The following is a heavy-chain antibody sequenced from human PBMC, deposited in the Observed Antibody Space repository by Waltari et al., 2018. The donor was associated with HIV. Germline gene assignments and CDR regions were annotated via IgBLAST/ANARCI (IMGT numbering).Heavy chain of an antibody. CDR3: ASSPSSGTRNDY. CDR1: GFTVISNY. V-gene: IGHV3-53*02. Sequence: EVQLVETGGGLIQPGGSLRLSCAASGFTVISNYMSWVRQAPGKGLEWVSVIYSGGSTYYADSVKGRFTISRDNSKNTLYLQMNSLRAEDTAVYYCASSPSSGTRNDYWGQGTLVTVSS. J-gene: IGHJ4*02. CDR2: IYSGGST. D-gene: IGHD3-22*01.